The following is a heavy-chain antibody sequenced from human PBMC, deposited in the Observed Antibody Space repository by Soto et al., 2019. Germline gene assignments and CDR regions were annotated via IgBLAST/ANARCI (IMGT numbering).Heavy chain of an antibody. Sequence: EVQLLESGGGLVQPGGSLRLSCAGSGFTFINYAMNWVRQAPGKGLEWVSTISGGGDAPFFADSVRARFTISRDNSKNTVTLQMNNLGVDDTAVYFCARKVPGSTSRPDSWYFDLWGRGTLVTVSS. CDR1: GFTFINYA. CDR3: ARKVPGSTSRPDSWYFDL. J-gene: IGHJ2*01. D-gene: IGHD3-10*01. CDR2: ISGGGDAP. V-gene: IGHV3-23*01.